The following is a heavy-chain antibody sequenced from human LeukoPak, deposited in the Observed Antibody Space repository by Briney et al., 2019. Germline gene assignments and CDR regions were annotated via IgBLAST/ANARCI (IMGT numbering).Heavy chain of an antibody. CDR1: GGTFSSYA. J-gene: IGHJ6*02. Sequence: ASVEVSCKASGGTFSSYAISWVRQAPGQGLEWMGGIIPIFGTANYAQKFQGRVTITADESTSTAYMELSSLRSEDTAVYYCARVLIRAVAGPRPYYYYGMDVWGQGTTVTVSS. V-gene: IGHV1-69*13. D-gene: IGHD6-19*01. CDR2: IIPIFGTA. CDR3: ARVLIRAVAGPRPYYYYGMDV.